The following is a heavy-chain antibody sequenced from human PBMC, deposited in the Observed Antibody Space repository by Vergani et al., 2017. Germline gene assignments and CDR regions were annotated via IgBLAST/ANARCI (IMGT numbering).Heavy chain of an antibody. J-gene: IGHJ4*02. V-gene: IGHV3-23*04. CDR1: GFSFPGYA. D-gene: IGHD5-12*01. Sequence: EVQLVESGGGLVQRGGSLRLSCEASGFSFPGYAMSWVRQAPGKGLEWVSSVSGSSATPYYADSVKGRFIISRDNSKNTLHLQMNSLRADDTAVYYCTKGSRGYTGYFFDYWGQGTLATVSS. CDR2: VSGSSATP. CDR3: TKGSRGYTGYFFDY.